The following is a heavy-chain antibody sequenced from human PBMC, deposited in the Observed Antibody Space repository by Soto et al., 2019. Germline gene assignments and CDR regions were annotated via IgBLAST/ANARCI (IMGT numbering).Heavy chain of an antibody. V-gene: IGHV3-43*01. Sequence: PGGSLRLSCAASGFTFDDYTMHWVRQAPGKGLEWVSLISWDGGSTYYADSVKGRFTISRDNSKNSLYLQMNSLRTEDTALYYCAKDSSAYYDYWSGFDYWSQGTLVTVSS. D-gene: IGHD3-3*01. CDR1: GFTFDDYT. CDR2: ISWDGGST. CDR3: AKDSSAYYDYWSGFDY. J-gene: IGHJ4*02.